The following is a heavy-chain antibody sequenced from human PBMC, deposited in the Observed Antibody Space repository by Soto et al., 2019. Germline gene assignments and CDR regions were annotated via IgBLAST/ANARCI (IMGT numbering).Heavy chain of an antibody. CDR1: GYSFTIYW. CDR3: AIREAVAGLGY. D-gene: IGHD6-19*01. CDR2: IYPGDSDT. V-gene: IGHV5-51*01. J-gene: IGHJ4*02. Sequence: GESLKISCKGSGYSFTIYWIGWVRQMPGKGLEWMGIIYPGDSDTRYSPSFQGQVTISTDKSISTAYLQWSSLKASDTAMYYCAIREAVAGLGYWGQGTLVTVSS.